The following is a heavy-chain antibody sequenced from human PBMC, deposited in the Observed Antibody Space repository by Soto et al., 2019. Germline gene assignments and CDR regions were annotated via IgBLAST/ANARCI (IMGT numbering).Heavy chain of an antibody. CDR3: ARDYSGYDLPYYYYGMDV. D-gene: IGHD5-12*01. J-gene: IGHJ6*02. CDR1: GYTFTGYY. CDR2: INPNSGGT. V-gene: IGHV1-2*02. Sequence: ASVKVSCKASGYTFTGYYMHWVLQAPGQGLEWMGWINPNSGGTNYAQKFQGRVTMTRDTSISTAYMELSRLRSDDTAVYYCARDYSGYDLPYYYYGMDVWGQGTTVTVSS.